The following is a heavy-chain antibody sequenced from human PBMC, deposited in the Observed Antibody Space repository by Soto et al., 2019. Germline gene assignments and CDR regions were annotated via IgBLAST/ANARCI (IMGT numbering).Heavy chain of an antibody. CDR3: AIRTTVTTRLGY. Sequence: QVQLQESGPGLVKPSGTLSLTCAVSGGSISSSNWWSWVRQPPGKGLEWIGEIYHSGSTNYHPSLKRRVTISVDTSKNQFSLKLSSVTAADTAVYYCAIRTTVTTRLGYWGQGTLVTVSS. J-gene: IGHJ4*02. CDR1: GGSISSSNW. CDR2: IYHSGST. D-gene: IGHD4-17*01. V-gene: IGHV4-4*02.